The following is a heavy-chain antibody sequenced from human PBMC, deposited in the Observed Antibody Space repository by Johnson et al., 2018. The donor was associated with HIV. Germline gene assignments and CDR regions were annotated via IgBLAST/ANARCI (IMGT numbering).Heavy chain of an antibody. D-gene: IGHD7-27*01. CDR2: IYSGGST. V-gene: IGHV3-66*01. CDR3: ARDKANWGPSRDVGAFDI. J-gene: IGHJ3*02. CDR1: GFTVSSNY. Sequence: VQLVESGGGLVQPGGSLRLSCAASGFTVSSNYMSWVRQAPGKGLEWVSVIYSGGSTYCAHSVKGRFTISRDTSKNTLYLKMNSLRAEDTAVYYCARDKANWGPSRDVGAFDIWGQGTMVTVSS.